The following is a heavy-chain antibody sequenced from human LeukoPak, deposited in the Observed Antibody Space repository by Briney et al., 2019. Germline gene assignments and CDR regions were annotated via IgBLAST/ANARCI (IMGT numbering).Heavy chain of an antibody. CDR2: ISSSSTYT. CDR1: GFTFSDYY. V-gene: IGHV3-11*06. Sequence: PGGSLRLSCAASGFTFSDYYMSWVRQAPGKGLEWVSYISSSSTYTNYADSVKGRLTISRDNAKNSLYLQMNSLRAEDTAVYYCARGAPGYSSGWYAYWGQGTLLTVSS. CDR3: ARGAPGYSSGWYAY. D-gene: IGHD6-19*01. J-gene: IGHJ4*02.